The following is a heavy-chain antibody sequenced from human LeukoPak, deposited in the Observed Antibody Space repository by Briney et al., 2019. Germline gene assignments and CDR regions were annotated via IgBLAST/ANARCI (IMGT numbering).Heavy chain of an antibody. CDR2: IHTSGST. CDR1: GGSISNYY. J-gene: IGHJ4*02. CDR3: ARLPARGWYLDY. Sequence: SETLSLTCIVSGGSISNYYWSWIRQPPRKGPEWIGYIHTSGSTNYNPSLKSRVTISVDTSKNQFSLKLSSVTAADTAVYYCARLPARGWYLDYWGQGTLVTVSS. V-gene: IGHV4-4*09. D-gene: IGHD6-19*01.